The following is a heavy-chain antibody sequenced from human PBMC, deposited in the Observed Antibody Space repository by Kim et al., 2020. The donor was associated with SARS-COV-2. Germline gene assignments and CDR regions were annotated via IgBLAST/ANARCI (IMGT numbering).Heavy chain of an antibody. CDR1: GGTFSSYA. V-gene: IGHV1-69*06. D-gene: IGHD4-17*01. J-gene: IGHJ6*02. CDR3: ARGDGDYRRSYYYYGMDV. Sequence: SVKVSCKSSGGTFSSYAISWVRQAPGQGLEWMGGIIPIFGTANYAQKFQGRVTITADKSTSTAYMELSSLRSEDTAVYYCARGDGDYRRSYYYYGMDVWGQGTTVTVSS. CDR2: IIPIFGTA.